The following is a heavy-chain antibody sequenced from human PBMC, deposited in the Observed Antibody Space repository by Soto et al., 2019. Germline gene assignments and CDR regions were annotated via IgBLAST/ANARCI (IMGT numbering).Heavy chain of an antibody. CDR3: TTEIDSSGSFDY. Sequence: GGSLRLSCAASGFTFSNAWMSWVRQAPGKGLEWVGRIKSKTDGGTTDYAAPVKGRFTIPRDDSKNTLYLQMNSLKTEDTAVYYCTTEIDSSGSFDYWGQGTLVTVSS. CDR1: GFTFSNAW. CDR2: IKSKTDGGTT. J-gene: IGHJ4*02. V-gene: IGHV3-15*01. D-gene: IGHD3-22*01.